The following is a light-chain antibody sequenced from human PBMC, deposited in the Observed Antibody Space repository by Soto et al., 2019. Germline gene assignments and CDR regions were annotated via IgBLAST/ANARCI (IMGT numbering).Light chain of an antibody. V-gene: IGKV1-12*02. CDR2: AAS. J-gene: IGKJ1*01. CDR3: QQASSLPWT. CDR1: QGISSW. Sequence: DIQMTQSPSSVSAYVGDRVTITCRATQGISSWLAWYQQKPGEAPKLLIYAASSLQTGVPSRFSDSGSGTDFTLTISSLQPEDFATYYCQQASSLPWTFGQGTKVEIK.